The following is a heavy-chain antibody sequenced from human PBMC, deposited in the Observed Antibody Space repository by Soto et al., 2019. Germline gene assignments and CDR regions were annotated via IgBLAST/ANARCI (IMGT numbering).Heavy chain of an antibody. Sequence: SETLSLTCTVSGGSISSGGYYWSWIRQHPGKGLEWSGYIYYSGSTYYNPSLKSRVTISVDTSKNQFSLKLSSVTAADTAVYYCARATVMSTFGGVIAHDWFDPWGQGTLVTVSS. J-gene: IGHJ5*02. V-gene: IGHV4-31*03. D-gene: IGHD3-16*02. CDR2: IYYSGST. CDR1: GGSISSGGYY. CDR3: ARATVMSTFGGVIAHDWFDP.